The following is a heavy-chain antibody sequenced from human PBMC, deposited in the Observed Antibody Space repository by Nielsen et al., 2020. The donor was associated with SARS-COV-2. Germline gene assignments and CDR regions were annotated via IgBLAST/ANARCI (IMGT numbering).Heavy chain of an antibody. D-gene: IGHD6-19*01. CDR1: GFTFSNYA. J-gene: IGHJ3*02. CDR3: AKDKSDSVAGFDAFDI. CDR2: ISGGSGNT. Sequence: GESLKISCAASGFTFSNYAMSWVRQAPGKGLEWVSTISGGSGNTYYADSVKGRFTISRGNSKKTLYLQMNSLRAEDTAAYYCAKDKSDSVAGFDAFDIWGQGTMVTVSS. V-gene: IGHV3-23*01.